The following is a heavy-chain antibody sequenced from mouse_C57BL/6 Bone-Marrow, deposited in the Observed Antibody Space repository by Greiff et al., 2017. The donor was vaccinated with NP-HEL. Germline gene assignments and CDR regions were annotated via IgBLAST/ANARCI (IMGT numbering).Heavy chain of an antibody. CDR2: ISGGGGNT. D-gene: IGHD2-2*01. CDR3: ARRWLRHDY. CDR1: GFTFSSYT. Sequence: EVNVVESGGGLVKPGGSLKLSCAASGFTFSSYTMSWVRQTPEKRLEWVATISGGGGNTYYPDSVKGRFTISRDNAKNTLYLHMSSLRSEDTALYYCARRWLRHDYWGQGTTLTVSS. V-gene: IGHV5-9*01. J-gene: IGHJ2*01.